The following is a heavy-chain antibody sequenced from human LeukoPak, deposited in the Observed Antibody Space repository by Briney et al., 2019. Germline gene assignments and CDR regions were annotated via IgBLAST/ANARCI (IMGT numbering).Heavy chain of an antibody. Sequence: GSLRLSCAASGFTSSNAWMNWVRQAPGKGLEWVSTISDNGGRTYYADSVKGRFTISRDNSKNTLFLQMNSLRAEDSAVYYCATDREGDPSAYYLVGGQGTLITVSS. D-gene: IGHD3-22*01. CDR3: ATDREGDPSAYYLV. J-gene: IGHJ4*02. CDR2: ISDNGGRT. CDR1: GFTSSNAW. V-gene: IGHV3-23*01.